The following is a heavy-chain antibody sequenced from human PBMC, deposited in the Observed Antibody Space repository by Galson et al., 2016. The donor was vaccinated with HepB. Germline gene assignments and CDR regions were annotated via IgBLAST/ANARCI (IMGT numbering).Heavy chain of an antibody. CDR2: FDPEDGET. Sequence: SVKVSCKVSGYSVIEISMHWVRQAPGKGPEWMGHFDPEDGETIFAQKFQGRVTVTEDTSTDTAYMEWSSLTSEDTAVYYCATGPLDDGLAVWGQGTAVSVSS. D-gene: IGHD3/OR15-3a*01. CDR1: GYSVIEIS. V-gene: IGHV1-24*01. J-gene: IGHJ6*02. CDR3: ATGPLDDGLAV.